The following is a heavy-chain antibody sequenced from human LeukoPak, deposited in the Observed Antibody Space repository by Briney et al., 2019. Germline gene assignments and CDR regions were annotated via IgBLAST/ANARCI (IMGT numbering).Heavy chain of an antibody. J-gene: IGHJ3*02. CDR1: GGSISSGDYY. Sequence: PSETLSLTCTVSGGSISSGDYYWSWIRQPLGKGLEWIGYIYYSGSTYYNPSLKSRVTISVDTSKNQFSLKLSSVTAADTAVYYCAGSGKRNAFDIWGQGTMVTVSS. CDR2: IYYSGST. CDR3: AGSGKRNAFDI. D-gene: IGHD4-23*01. V-gene: IGHV4-30-4*08.